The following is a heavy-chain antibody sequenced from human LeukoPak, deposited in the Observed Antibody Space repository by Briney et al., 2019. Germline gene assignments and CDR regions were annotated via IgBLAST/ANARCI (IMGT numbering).Heavy chain of an antibody. Sequence: SQTLSLTCTVSGGSISSGGYYWSWIRQHPGKGLEWIGYIYYSGSTYYNPSLKSRVTISVDTSKNQFSLKLSSVTAADTAVYYCDYTSSWYGPYYYGMDVWGQGTTVTVSS. V-gene: IGHV4-31*03. CDR3: DYTSSWYGPYYYGMDV. J-gene: IGHJ6*02. D-gene: IGHD6-13*01. CDR2: IYYSGST. CDR1: GGSISSGGYY.